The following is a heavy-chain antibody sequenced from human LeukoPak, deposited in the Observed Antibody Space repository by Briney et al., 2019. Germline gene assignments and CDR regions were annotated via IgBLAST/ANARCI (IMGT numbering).Heavy chain of an antibody. D-gene: IGHD4-11*01. CDR1: GFTFSRHG. CDR3: AKEGTAVATSLFAFDI. Sequence: GRSLRLSCAASGFTFSRHGMHWVRQAPGKGLEWVAVISNDGSTEYYANSVKGRFSISRDNSKNTLYLQMNSLRVEDTAVYYCAKEGTAVATSLFAFDIWGQGTTVTVSS. V-gene: IGHV3-30*18. CDR2: ISNDGSTE. J-gene: IGHJ6*02.